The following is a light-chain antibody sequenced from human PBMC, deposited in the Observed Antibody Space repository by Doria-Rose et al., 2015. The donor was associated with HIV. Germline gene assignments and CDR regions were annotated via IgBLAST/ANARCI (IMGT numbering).Light chain of an antibody. CDR2: KAS. Sequence: QLTPSPSTLSASVGDRVTITCRASQSISSWLAWYQQKPGKAPNLLIYKASSLESGVPSRFSGSGSGTEFTLTISSLQPDDFATYYCQQYNSYLSFGQGTKLEIK. V-gene: IGKV1-5*03. CDR3: QQYNSYLS. J-gene: IGKJ2*01. CDR1: QSISSW.